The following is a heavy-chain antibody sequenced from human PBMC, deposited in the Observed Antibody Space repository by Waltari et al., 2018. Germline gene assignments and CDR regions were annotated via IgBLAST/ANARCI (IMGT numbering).Heavy chain of an antibody. CDR1: GFSLSTTGMC. CDR2: IDWDDDK. J-gene: IGHJ3*01. CDR3: ARSNTYYYDSIGRAIFDV. D-gene: IGHD3-22*01. Sequence: QVTLRESGPALVKPTQTVTLTCTFSGFSLSTTGMCVSCIRQHPGKALEWLARIDWDDDKYYTMSLKPRLAISKDTSKNQVVLTMTNMDPEDTATYYCARSNTYYYDSIGRAIFDVWGQGTAVTVSS. V-gene: IGHV2-70*15.